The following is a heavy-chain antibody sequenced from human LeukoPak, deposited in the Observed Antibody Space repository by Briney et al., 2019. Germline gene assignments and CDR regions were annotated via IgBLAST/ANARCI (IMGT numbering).Heavy chain of an antibody. V-gene: IGHV3-30*18. Sequence: GGSLRLSCAASGFTFSSYSMNWVRQAPGKGLEWVAVISYDGSNKYYADSVKGRFTISRDNSKNTLYLQMNSLRAEDTAVYYCAKDVCGGDCYSTDYWGQGTLVTVSS. CDR1: GFTFSSYS. CDR2: ISYDGSNK. CDR3: AKDVCGGDCYSTDY. J-gene: IGHJ4*02. D-gene: IGHD2-21*02.